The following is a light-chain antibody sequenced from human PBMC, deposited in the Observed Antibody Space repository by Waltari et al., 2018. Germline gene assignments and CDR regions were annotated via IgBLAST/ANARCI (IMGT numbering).Light chain of an antibody. Sequence: HSALAQPASVSGSPGQSITISCTGTSSHVGAYNYVSWYQQHPGKAPRLMIFDVNDRPAGVSYRFSGSKSGNTASLTISGLQAEDEADYYCCSFTRSNSWVFGGGTKLTVL. V-gene: IGLV2-14*03. J-gene: IGLJ3*02. CDR2: DVN. CDR1: SSHVGAYNY. CDR3: CSFTRSNSWV.